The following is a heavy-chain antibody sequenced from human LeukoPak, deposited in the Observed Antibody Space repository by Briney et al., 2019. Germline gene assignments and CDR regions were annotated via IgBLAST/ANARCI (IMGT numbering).Heavy chain of an antibody. D-gene: IGHD3-3*01. Sequence: GGSLRLSCAASGFTFSSYAMSWVRQAPGKGLEWVSAISGSGGSTYYADSVKGRFTISRDNSKNTLYLQMSSLRAEDTAVYYCAKDPTQPVRFLEWFLEGRIDYWGQGTLVTVSS. CDR3: AKDPTQPVRFLEWFLEGRIDY. CDR1: GFTFSSYA. J-gene: IGHJ4*02. V-gene: IGHV3-23*01. CDR2: ISGSGGST.